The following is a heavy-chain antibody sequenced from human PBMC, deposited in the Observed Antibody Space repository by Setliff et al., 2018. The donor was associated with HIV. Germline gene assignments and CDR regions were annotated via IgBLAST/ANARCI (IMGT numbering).Heavy chain of an antibody. CDR3: ARIAGLIVVVNNWFDP. Sequence: SETLSLTCAVSGYSISSGYYWGWIRQPPGKGLEWIGSIYHSGSTYYNPSLKSRVTISVDTSKNQFSLKLSSVAAADTAVYYCARIAGLIVVVNNWFDPWGQGTLVTVSS. J-gene: IGHJ5*02. D-gene: IGHD3-22*01. CDR2: IYHSGST. V-gene: IGHV4-38-2*01. CDR1: GYSISSGYY.